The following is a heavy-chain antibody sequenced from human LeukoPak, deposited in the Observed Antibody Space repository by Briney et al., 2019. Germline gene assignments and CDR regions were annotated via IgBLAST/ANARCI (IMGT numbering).Heavy chain of an antibody. CDR3: ARDSAPYYDSSGSRADY. CDR2: IGTAGDT. CDR1: GFTFSSYD. Sequence: GGSLRLSCAASGFTFSSYDMHWVRQATGKGLEWVSAIGTAGDTYYPGSVKGRFTISRENAKNSLYLQMNSLRAEDTAVYYCARDSAPYYDSSGSRADYWGQGTLVTVSS. J-gene: IGHJ4*02. D-gene: IGHD3-22*01. V-gene: IGHV3-13*01.